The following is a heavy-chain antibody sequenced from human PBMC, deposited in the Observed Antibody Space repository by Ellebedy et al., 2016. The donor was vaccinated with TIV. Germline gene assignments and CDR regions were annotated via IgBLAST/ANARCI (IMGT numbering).Heavy chain of an antibody. CDR2: INHSGST. J-gene: IGHJ4*02. CDR1: GGSFSGYY. Sequence: SQTLSLTCXVYGGSFSGYYWSWIRQPPGKGLEWIGEINHSGSTNYNPSLKSRVTISVDTSKNQFSLKLSSVTAADTAVYYCAREDDYGGKLGLDYWGQGTLVTVSS. D-gene: IGHD4-23*01. V-gene: IGHV4-34*01. CDR3: AREDDYGGKLGLDY.